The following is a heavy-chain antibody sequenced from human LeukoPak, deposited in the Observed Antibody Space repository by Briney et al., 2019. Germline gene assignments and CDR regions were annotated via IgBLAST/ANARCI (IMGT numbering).Heavy chain of an antibody. Sequence: ASVKVSCKASGGTFSSYAISWVRQAPGQGLEWMGRIIPILGIANYAQKFQGRVTITADKSTSTAYMELSSLRSEDTAVYYCARDRTIQLSVRGTQSGPYYFDYWGQGTLVTVSS. V-gene: IGHV1-69*04. CDR2: IIPILGIA. D-gene: IGHD5-18*01. J-gene: IGHJ4*02. CDR1: GGTFSSYA. CDR3: ARDRTIQLSVRGTQSGPYYFDY.